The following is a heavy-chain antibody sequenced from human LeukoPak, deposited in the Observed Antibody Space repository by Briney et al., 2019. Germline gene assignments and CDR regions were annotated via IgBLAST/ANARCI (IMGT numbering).Heavy chain of an antibody. CDR2: ISYDGSNK. Sequence: PGRSLRLSCAASGFTFSSYAMHWVRQAPGKGLEWVAVISYDGSNKYYADSVKGRFTISRDNSKNTLYLQMNSLRAEDTAVYHCAREALSSGGFDYWGQGTLVTVSS. D-gene: IGHD3-22*01. CDR1: GFTFSSYA. CDR3: AREALSSGGFDY. J-gene: IGHJ4*02. V-gene: IGHV3-30*01.